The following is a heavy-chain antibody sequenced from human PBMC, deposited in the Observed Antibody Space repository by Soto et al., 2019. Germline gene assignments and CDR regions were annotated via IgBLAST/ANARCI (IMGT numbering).Heavy chain of an antibody. Sequence: GASVKVSCKASGYTFTSYYMHWVRQAPGQGLEWMGIINPSGGSTSYAQKFQGRVTMTRDTSTSTVYMELSSLRSEDTAVYYCARDSIAVAGPTYYYYYYGMDVWGQGTTVTVSS. J-gene: IGHJ6*02. V-gene: IGHV1-46*01. CDR2: INPSGGST. CDR1: GYTFTSYY. CDR3: ARDSIAVAGPTYYYYYYGMDV. D-gene: IGHD6-19*01.